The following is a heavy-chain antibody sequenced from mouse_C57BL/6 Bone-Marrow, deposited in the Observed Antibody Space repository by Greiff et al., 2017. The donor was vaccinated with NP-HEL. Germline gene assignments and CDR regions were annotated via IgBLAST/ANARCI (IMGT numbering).Heavy chain of an antibody. V-gene: IGHV1-76*01. CDR2: IYPGSGNT. CDR1: GYTFTDYY. Sequence: VHLVESGAELVRPGASVKLSCKASGYTFTDYYINWVKQRPGQGLEWIARIYPGSGNTYYNEKFKGKATLTVDKSSSTTYMQLSSLTSEDAAVYYCASGDCITTVVAKRYFDVWGTGTTVTVSS. CDR3: ASGDCITTVVAKRYFDV. J-gene: IGHJ1*03. D-gene: IGHD1-1*01.